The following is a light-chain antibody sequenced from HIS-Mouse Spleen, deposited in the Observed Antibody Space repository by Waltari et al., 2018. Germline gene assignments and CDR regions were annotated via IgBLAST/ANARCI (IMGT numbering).Light chain of an antibody. Sequence: DIVMTQSPDSLAVSLCERATINCKSSQSVLYSSNNKNYLAWYQQKPGQPPKLLIYWASTRESGVPDRFSGSGSGTDFTLTISSLQAEDVAVYYCQQYYSTPPTLTFGGGTKVEIK. CDR3: QQYYSTPPTLT. CDR2: WAS. J-gene: IGKJ4*01. CDR1: QSVLYSSNNKNY. V-gene: IGKV4-1*01.